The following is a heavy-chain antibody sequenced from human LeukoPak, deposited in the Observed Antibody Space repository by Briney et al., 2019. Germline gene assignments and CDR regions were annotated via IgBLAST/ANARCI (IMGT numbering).Heavy chain of an antibody. CDR1: GFTLSSYW. CDR2: INGDGSNA. J-gene: IGHJ4*02. V-gene: IGHV3-74*01. CDR3: AKQMRD. Sequence: PGGSLRLSCAASGFTLSSYWMHWVRQVPGKGLVWVSQINGDGSNAYYADSAKGRFTISRDNAKNTLYLQVNNLRAEDTAVYYCAKQMRDWGQGTLVTVSS. D-gene: IGHD1/OR15-1a*01.